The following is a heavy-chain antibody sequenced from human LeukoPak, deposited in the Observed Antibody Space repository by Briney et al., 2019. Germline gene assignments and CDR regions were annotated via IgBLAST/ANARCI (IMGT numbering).Heavy chain of an antibody. Sequence: GASVKVSCKASGYTFTAYYIHWVRQAPGQGLEWMGWINPDSGATSSAQRFQGRVSMTRDTSISTAYLGLNGLISDDTAVFYCARISRGRYYFDYWGQGTLVTVSS. CDR2: INPDSGAT. J-gene: IGHJ4*02. D-gene: IGHD2-15*01. CDR3: ARISRGRYYFDY. CDR1: GYTFTAYY. V-gene: IGHV1-2*02.